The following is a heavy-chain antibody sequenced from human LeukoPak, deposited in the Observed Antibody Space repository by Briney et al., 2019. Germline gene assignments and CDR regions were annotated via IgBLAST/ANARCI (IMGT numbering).Heavy chain of an antibody. J-gene: IGHJ1*01. CDR3: ARHGGGYNQNGYFQH. Sequence: GESLKISCKGSGYSFTSYWIGWVRQMPGKGLEWMGIIYPGDSDTRYSPSFQGQVTIPADKSVSTAYLQWSSLKASDTAMYYCARHGGGYNQNGYFQHWGQGTLVTVSS. CDR2: IYPGDSDT. D-gene: IGHD5-24*01. CDR1: GYSFTSYW. V-gene: IGHV5-51*01.